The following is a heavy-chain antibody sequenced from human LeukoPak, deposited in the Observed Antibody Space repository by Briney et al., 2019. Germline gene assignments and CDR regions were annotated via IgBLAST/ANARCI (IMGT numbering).Heavy chain of an antibody. CDR3: ARDRIRITTVRGVSTEYYFDY. CDR2: INHSGST. D-gene: IGHD3-10*01. Sequence: SETLSLTCAVYGGSFSGYYWSWIRQPPGKGPEWIGEINHSGSTNYNPSLKSRVTISVDTSKNQFSLKLSSVTAADTAVYYCARDRIRITTVRGVSTEYYFDYWGQGTLVTVSS. J-gene: IGHJ4*02. V-gene: IGHV4-34*01. CDR1: GGSFSGYY.